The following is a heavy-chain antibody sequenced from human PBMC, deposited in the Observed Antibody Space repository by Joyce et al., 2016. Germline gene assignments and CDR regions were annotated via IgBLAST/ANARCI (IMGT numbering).Heavy chain of an antibody. D-gene: IGHD2-15*01. J-gene: IGHJ5*02. Sequence: EVQLVESGGGLVKPGRSLRLSCTSSGFIFGDYARNWFRQGPGKGLEWVGFIRSKAYGGTTDYAASVKGRFTISRDDSKSIAYLQMNSLKTEDTAVYYCTRIGDCSGGSCYEGWFDPWGQGTLVTVSS. V-gene: IGHV3-49*05. CDR1: GFIFGDYA. CDR3: TRIGDCSGGSCYEGWFDP. CDR2: IRSKAYGGTT.